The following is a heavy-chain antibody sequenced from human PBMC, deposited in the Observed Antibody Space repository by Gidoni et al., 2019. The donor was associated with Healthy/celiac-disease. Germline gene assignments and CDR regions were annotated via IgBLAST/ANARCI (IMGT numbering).Heavy chain of an antibody. CDR1: GFTFSSYG. Sequence: QVQLVSSGGGVVQPGRSLRLSCAASGFTFSSYGMPWVRPAPGKGLEWVAVISYDGSNKYYADSVKGRFTISRDNSKNTLYLQMNSLRAEDTAVYYCAKDQLREGGSGWYESNYYYGMDVWGQGTTVTVSS. CDR2: ISYDGSNK. D-gene: IGHD6-19*01. J-gene: IGHJ6*02. CDR3: AKDQLREGGSGWYESNYYYGMDV. V-gene: IGHV3-30*18.